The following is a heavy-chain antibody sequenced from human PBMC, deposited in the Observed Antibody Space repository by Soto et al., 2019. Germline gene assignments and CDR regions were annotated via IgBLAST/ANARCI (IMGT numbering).Heavy chain of an antibody. CDR3: ARGISTTRYYYYYGMDV. D-gene: IGHD2-2*01. J-gene: IGHJ6*02. CDR1: GYTLTSYY. CDR2: INPSGGIT. V-gene: IGHV1-46*01. Sequence: ASVKVSCKASGYTLTSYYLHWVRQAPGQGPEWMGIINPSGGITNDTQKFQDRVTMTSDTSTSTVYMELSSLRSEDTAVYYCARGISTTRYYYYYGMDVWGQGTTVTVSS.